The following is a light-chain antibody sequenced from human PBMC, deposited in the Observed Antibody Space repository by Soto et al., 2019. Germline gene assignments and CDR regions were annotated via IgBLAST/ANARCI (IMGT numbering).Light chain of an antibody. J-gene: IGLJ2*01. CDR3: GAWDNSLTGGV. CDR2: ENY. Sequence: QSVLTQPPSVSAAPGQKVTISCSGSASNIGNNYVSWYQQLPGTAPKLLIYENYKRPSGIPDRFSGSKSGTSATLGITGLQTGDEADYYCGAWDNSLTGGVFGGGTKLTVL. V-gene: IGLV1-51*02. CDR1: ASNIGNNY.